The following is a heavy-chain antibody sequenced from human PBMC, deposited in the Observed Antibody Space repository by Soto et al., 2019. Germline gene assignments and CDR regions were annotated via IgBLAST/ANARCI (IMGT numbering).Heavy chain of an antibody. CDR1: GFIFSTQA. J-gene: IGHJ4*02. CDR3: ANQGGSLDDFWGNYYPIDY. V-gene: IGHV3-23*01. D-gene: IGHD3-3*01. CDR2: ISASGAGT. Sequence: PGGSLRLSCAASGFIFSTQAMNWVRQAPGKGLEWVATISASGAGTYYADSVKGRFTISRDNSKNTLYLQMNSLRVEDTGIYYCANQGGSLDDFWGNYYPIDYWGQGTLVTVSS.